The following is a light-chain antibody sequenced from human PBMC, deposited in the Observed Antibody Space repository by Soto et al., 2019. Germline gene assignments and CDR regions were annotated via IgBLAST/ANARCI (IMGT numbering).Light chain of an antibody. CDR1: GSDIGNYNL. V-gene: IGLV2-23*02. CDR3: CSYAGSSLRM. J-gene: IGLJ2*01. Sequence: QSALTQPAAVSGSLGQSITISCSGSGSDIGNYNLVSWYQQQPGKVPRLIIYEVNKGPSGVSNRFSGSKSGNTASLTITDLQPDDECLYYCCSYAGSSLRMVGGGTKLTVL. CDR2: EVN.